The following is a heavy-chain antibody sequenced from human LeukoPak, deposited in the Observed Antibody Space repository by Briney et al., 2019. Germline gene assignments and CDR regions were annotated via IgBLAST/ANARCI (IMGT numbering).Heavy chain of an antibody. Sequence: PGGSLRLSCAASGFTFTNYWMSWVRQAPGKGLEWVANIKQDGSDKYYVDSVKGRFTISRDDAKNSLYLQMNSLRAEDTAVYYCATTSYSSRAFDIWGQGTMVTVSS. CDR3: ATTSYSSRAFDI. D-gene: IGHD2/OR15-2a*01. J-gene: IGHJ3*02. V-gene: IGHV3-7*03. CDR2: IKQDGSDK. CDR1: GFTFTNYW.